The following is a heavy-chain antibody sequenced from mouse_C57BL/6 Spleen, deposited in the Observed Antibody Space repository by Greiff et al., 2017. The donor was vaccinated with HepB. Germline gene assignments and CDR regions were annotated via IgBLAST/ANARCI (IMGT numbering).Heavy chain of an antibody. Sequence: QVHVKQSGPELVKPGASVKLSCKASGYTFTSYDINWVKQRPGQGLEWIGWIYPRDGSTKYNEKFKGKATLTVDTSSSTAYMELHSLTSEDSAVYFCARGAPWYFDYWGQGTTLTVSS. CDR2: IYPRDGST. CDR3: ARGAPWYFDY. CDR1: GYTFTSYD. J-gene: IGHJ2*01. V-gene: IGHV1-85*01.